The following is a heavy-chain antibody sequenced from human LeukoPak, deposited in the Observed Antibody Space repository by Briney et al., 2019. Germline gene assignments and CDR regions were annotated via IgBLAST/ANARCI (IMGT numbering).Heavy chain of an antibody. Sequence: SETLSLTCTVSGGSISNYYWNWIRQPPGKGLEWIGYIYYTGSTNYNPSLKSRVTISVDTSKNQFSLKLSSVTAADTAVYYCARGYCSSASCYADYWGQGTLVTVSS. J-gene: IGHJ4*02. D-gene: IGHD2-2*01. CDR2: IYYTGST. CDR3: ARGYCSSASCYADY. V-gene: IGHV4-59*12. CDR1: GGSISNYY.